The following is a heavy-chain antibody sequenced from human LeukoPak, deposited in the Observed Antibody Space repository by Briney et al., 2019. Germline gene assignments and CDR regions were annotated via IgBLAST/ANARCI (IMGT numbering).Heavy chain of an antibody. CDR3: ARVGDSSGWSNDWFDP. Sequence: SETLSLTCTVSGGSISSYYWSWIRQPPGKGLEWIGYIYYSGSTNYNPSLESRVTISVDTSKNQFSLKLSSVTAADTAVYYCARVGDSSGWSNDWFDPWGQGTLVTVSS. D-gene: IGHD6-19*01. CDR1: GGSISSYY. V-gene: IGHV4-59*01. J-gene: IGHJ5*02. CDR2: IYYSGST.